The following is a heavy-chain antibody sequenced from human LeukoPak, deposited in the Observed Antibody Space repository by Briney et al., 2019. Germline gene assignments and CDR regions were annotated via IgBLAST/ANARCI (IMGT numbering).Heavy chain of an antibody. Sequence: GSSVKVSCKASGVTFSSYAISWVRQAPGQGLEWMGGIIPILGTANYAQKFQGRVTITTDESTSTAYMELSSLRSEDTAVYYCASGRTVVAYQRSKWFDPWGQGTLVTVSS. CDR1: GVTFSSYA. V-gene: IGHV1-69*05. CDR2: IIPILGTA. D-gene: IGHD3-22*01. J-gene: IGHJ5*02. CDR3: ASGRTVVAYQRSKWFDP.